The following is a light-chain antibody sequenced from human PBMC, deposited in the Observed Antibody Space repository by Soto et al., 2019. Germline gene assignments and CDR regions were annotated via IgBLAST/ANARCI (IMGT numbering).Light chain of an antibody. CDR1: QSISSY. V-gene: IGKV1-39*01. CDR2: AAS. Sequence: DIQMTQSPSSLSASVGDRVTITCRASQSISSYLNWYQQKPGKAPKLLIYAASSLQSGVPSRFSGSGSGTDFTLTISSLQPKDFTTYYCKQSYSGFTFGPGTKVDIK. J-gene: IGKJ3*01. CDR3: KQSYSGFT.